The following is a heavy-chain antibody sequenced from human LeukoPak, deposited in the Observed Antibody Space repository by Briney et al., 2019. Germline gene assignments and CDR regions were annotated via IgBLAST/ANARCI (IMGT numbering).Heavy chain of an antibody. D-gene: IGHD2-2*02. Sequence: GGSLRLSCAASGFIFNFHGMHWVRQAPGKGLEWVAVIWYDGSNKYYADSVKGRFTISRDNSKNTLYLQMNSLRAEDTAVYYCAKDHCSSTSCYIGYYYYYMDVWGKGTTVTVSS. CDR2: IWYDGSNK. CDR1: GFIFNFHG. J-gene: IGHJ6*03. CDR3: AKDHCSSTSCYIGYYYYYMDV. V-gene: IGHV3-30*02.